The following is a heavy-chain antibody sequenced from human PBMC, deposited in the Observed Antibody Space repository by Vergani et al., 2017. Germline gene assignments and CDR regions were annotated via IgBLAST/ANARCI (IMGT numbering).Heavy chain of an antibody. D-gene: IGHD3-9*01. CDR2: INPNSGGT. Sequence: QVQLVQSGAEVKKPGASVKVSCKASGYTFTGYYMHWVRQAPGQGLEWMGWINPNSGGTNYAQKFQGRVTITADESTSTAYMELSSLRSEDTAVYYCARGPRRYFDWLGHQPRLDYWGQGTLVTVSS. CDR3: ARGPRRYFDWLGHQPRLDY. V-gene: IGHV1-2*02. J-gene: IGHJ4*02. CDR1: GYTFTGYY.